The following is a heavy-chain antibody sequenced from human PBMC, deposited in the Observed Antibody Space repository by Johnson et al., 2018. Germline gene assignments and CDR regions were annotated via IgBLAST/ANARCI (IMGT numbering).Heavy chain of an antibody. CDR1: GGSLSGYY. V-gene: IGHV4-59*01. D-gene: IGHD3-22*01. J-gene: IGHJ1*01. Sequence: QVQLQESGPGLVKPSETLSLTCTVSGGSLSGYYWSWIRQPPGKRLEWLGYIYHSGSTQYNPSLNSRVTMSVDASKNPCSLQLNSVTAADTAVYYCARYVSSSGYVHHWGQGTLVTVSS. CDR3: ARYVSSSGYVHH. CDR2: IYHSGST.